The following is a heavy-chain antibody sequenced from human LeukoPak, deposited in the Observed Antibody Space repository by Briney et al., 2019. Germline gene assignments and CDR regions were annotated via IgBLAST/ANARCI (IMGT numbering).Heavy chain of an antibody. CDR3: SRDHRGSGSNYYYYYMDV. Sequence: PGGSLRLSCAASGFNFSNYLMHWVRQAPGKGLVWVSRINSDGSSTTYADSVKGRFTISRDNAKNTLYLQMNNLRVEDTAVYYCSRDHRGSGSNYYYYYMDVWGKGTTVTITS. V-gene: IGHV3-74*01. J-gene: IGHJ6*03. CDR2: INSDGSST. D-gene: IGHD3-10*01. CDR1: GFNFSNYL.